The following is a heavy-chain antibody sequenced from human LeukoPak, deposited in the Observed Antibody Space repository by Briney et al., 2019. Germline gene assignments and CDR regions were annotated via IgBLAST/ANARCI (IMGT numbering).Heavy chain of an antibody. CDR3: ARGKGSSSPARYYYYYMDV. Sequence: GASVKVSCKASGGTFSSYAISWVRQAPGQGLEWMGGIIPIFGTANYAQKFQGRVTITADKSTSTAYMELSSLRSEDTAVYYCARGKGSSSPARYYYYYMDVWGKGTTVTVSS. J-gene: IGHJ6*03. D-gene: IGHD6-6*01. CDR1: GGTFSSYA. CDR2: IIPIFGTA. V-gene: IGHV1-69*06.